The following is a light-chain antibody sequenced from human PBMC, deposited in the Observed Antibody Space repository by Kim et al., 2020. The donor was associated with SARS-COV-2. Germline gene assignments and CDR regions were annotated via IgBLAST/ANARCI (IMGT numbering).Light chain of an antibody. Sequence: VAVRQTGRITCQDDSLRSYFATWYQQKPGQAPIVVIYDKNSRPSGIPGRFSGSSSRNTASLTITGTQAGDEADYYCNSRDSNDNVVFGGGTQLTVL. CDR1: SLRSYF. CDR2: DKN. J-gene: IGLJ2*01. V-gene: IGLV3-19*01. CDR3: NSRDSNDNVV.